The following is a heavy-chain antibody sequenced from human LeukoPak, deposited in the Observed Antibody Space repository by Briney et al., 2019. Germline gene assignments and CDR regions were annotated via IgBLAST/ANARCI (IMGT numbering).Heavy chain of an antibody. J-gene: IGHJ5*02. V-gene: IGHV3-74*01. D-gene: IGHD3-22*01. CDR1: GFTFSSYW. CDR3: ASLNYYDSRGYYFNWFGP. Sequence: EAGGSLRLSCAASGFTFSSYWMHWVRQAPGKGLVWVSRINSDGSSTSYADSVKGRFTISRDNAKNTLYLQMNSLRAEDTAVYYCASLNYYDSRGYYFNWFGPWGQGTLVTVSS. CDR2: INSDGSST.